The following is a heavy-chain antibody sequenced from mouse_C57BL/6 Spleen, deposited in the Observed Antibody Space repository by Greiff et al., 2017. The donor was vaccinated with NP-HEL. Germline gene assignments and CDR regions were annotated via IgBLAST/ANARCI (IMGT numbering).Heavy chain of an antibody. CDR3: ARAGGLAWFAY. J-gene: IGHJ3*01. V-gene: IGHV3-1*01. CDR2: ISYSGST. CDR1: GYSITSGYD. D-gene: IGHD6-2*01. Sequence: EVQVVESGPGMVKPSQSLSLTCTVTGYSITSGYDWHWIRHFPGNKLEWMGYISYSGSTNYNPSLKSRISITHDTSKNHFFLKLNSVTTEDTATYYCARAGGLAWFAYWGQGTLVTVSA.